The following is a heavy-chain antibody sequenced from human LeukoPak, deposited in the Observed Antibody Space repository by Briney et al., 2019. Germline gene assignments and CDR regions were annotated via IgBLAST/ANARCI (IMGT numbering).Heavy chain of an antibody. Sequence: SETLSLTCTVSGGSISSYYWSWIRQPAGKGLEWIGRIYTSGSTNYNPSLKSRVTMSVDTSKNQFSLKLSSVTAADTAVYYCARCGYCSGGSCYSLNWFDPWGQGTLVTVSS. CDR1: GGSISSYY. J-gene: IGHJ5*02. CDR2: IYTSGST. D-gene: IGHD2-15*01. V-gene: IGHV4-4*07. CDR3: ARCGYCSGGSCYSLNWFDP.